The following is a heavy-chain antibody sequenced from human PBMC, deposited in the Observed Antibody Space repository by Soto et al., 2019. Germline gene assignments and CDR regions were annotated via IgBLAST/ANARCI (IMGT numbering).Heavy chain of an antibody. D-gene: IGHD6-13*01. V-gene: IGHV3-23*01. Sequence: GGSLRLSCAASGFTFSSYAMSWVRQAPGKGLEWVSAISGSGGSTYYADSVKGRFTIFRDNSKNTLYLQMNSLRAEDTAVYYCAKDRGWAAAAQGWFDPWGQGTLVTVSS. J-gene: IGHJ5*02. CDR2: ISGSGGST. CDR3: AKDRGWAAAAQGWFDP. CDR1: GFTFSSYA.